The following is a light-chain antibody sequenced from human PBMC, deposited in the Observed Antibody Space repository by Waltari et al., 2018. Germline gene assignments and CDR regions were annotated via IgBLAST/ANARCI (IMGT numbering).Light chain of an antibody. CDR3: QEYDSLPIT. J-gene: IGKJ4*01. CDR1: QYVKNN. CDR2: KAS. Sequence: CRASQYVKNNLAWYQQKPGKAPKVLIHKASRLESGVPSRFSGSGFGTEFTLTISSLQPDDFATYYCQEYDSLPITFGGGTKVDIK. V-gene: IGKV1-5*03.